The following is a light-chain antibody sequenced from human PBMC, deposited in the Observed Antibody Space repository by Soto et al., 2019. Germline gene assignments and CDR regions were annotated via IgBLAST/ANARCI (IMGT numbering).Light chain of an antibody. J-gene: IGLJ1*01. CDR2: EVT. CDR3: SSYTSSTDYV. CDR1: SSDIDTYNY. Sequence: QSALTQPASVSGSPGQSITISCTGTSSDIDTYNYVSWYQQHPGKAPKLIIYEVTNRPSGVSNRFSGSKSGDTASLTISGRRAEDEADYYCSSYTSSTDYVFGTGTKLTVL. V-gene: IGLV2-14*01.